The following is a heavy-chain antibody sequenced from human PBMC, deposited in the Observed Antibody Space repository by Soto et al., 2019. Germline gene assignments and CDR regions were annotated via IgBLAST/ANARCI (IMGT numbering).Heavy chain of an antibody. V-gene: IGHV4-4*07. CDR1: GGSISNYS. D-gene: IGHD3-3*01. CDR3: ARGGQDFWSGPFDY. CDR2: IDNSGST. Sequence: PSETLSLTCTVSGGSISNYSCNWIRQPAGKGLEWIGRIDNSGSTNYNPSLKSRITMSADTSRNQFSLKLNSVTAADTAVYYCARGGQDFWSGPFDYWGQGALVTVSS. J-gene: IGHJ4*02.